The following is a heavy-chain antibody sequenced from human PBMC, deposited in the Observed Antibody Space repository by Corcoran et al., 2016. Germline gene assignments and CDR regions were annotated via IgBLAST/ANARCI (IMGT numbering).Heavy chain of an antibody. CDR3: ARGRVGRAVAGTGQFDY. D-gene: IGHD6-19*01. J-gene: IGHJ4*02. CDR2: INPNSGGT. CDR1: GYTFTGYY. V-gene: IGHV1-2*04. Sequence: QVQLVQSGAEVKKPGASVKVSCKASGYTFTGYYMHWVRQAPGQGLEWMGWINPNSGGTNYAQKFQGWVTMTRDTSISTAYMELSRLRSDDTAVYYCARGRVGRAVAGTGQFDYWGQGTLVTVSS.